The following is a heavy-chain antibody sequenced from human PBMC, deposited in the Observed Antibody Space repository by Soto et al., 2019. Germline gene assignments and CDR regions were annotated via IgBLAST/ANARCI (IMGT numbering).Heavy chain of an antibody. CDR3: LAVAGPYYYYMDV. CDR2: IYYSGST. D-gene: IGHD6-19*01. V-gene: IGHV4-39*01. CDR1: GGSISTSSYY. Sequence: SSETLSLTCTVSGGSISTSSYYWGWIRQPPGKGLEWIGSIYYSGSTYYNPSLKSRVTISVDTSKNQFSLKLSSVAAADTAVYCCLAVAGPYYYYMDVWGKGTTVTVSS. J-gene: IGHJ6*03.